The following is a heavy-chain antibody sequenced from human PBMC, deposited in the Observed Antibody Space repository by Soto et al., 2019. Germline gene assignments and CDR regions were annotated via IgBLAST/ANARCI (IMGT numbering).Heavy chain of an antibody. J-gene: IGHJ4*02. D-gene: IGHD4-17*01. V-gene: IGHV4-39*01. CDR2: IYYSGST. CDR3: ARRRGYYGGDFDY. Sequence: PSETLSLTXTVSGGSISSSSYYWGWIRQPPGKGLEWIGSIYYSGSTYYNPSLKSRVTISVDTSKNQFSLKLSSVTAADTAVYYCARRRGYYGGDFDYWGQGTLVTVSS. CDR1: GGSISSSSYY.